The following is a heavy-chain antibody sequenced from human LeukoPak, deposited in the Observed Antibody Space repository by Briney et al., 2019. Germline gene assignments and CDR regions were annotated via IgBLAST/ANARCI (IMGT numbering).Heavy chain of an antibody. J-gene: IGHJ6*02. CDR3: ARFGVDYDMDV. V-gene: IGHV4-59*11. CDR2: IHYSGSP. CDR1: GDSLSGHY. Sequence: KPSETLSLTCTVSGDSLSGHYWTWIRHPPGKGLEWIGQIHYSGSPDYNPSLKSRVTISVDTSKNQLSLKVTSVTGADTAVYYCARFGVDYDMDVWGQGTTVTVSS. D-gene: IGHD3-16*01.